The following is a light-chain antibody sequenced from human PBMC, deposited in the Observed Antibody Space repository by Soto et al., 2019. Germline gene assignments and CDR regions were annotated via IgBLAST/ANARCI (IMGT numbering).Light chain of an antibody. J-gene: IGKJ1*01. CDR1: ESVRSNY. CDR2: GAS. CDR3: QQYTSSPTWT. V-gene: IGKV3-20*01. Sequence: EIVLTQSPGTLSLSPGERATLSCRASESVRSNYLAWYQQKPGQAPRLLIYGASNRATGIPDRFSGSGSGTDFTLTISRLEPEDFAVYYCQQYTSSPTWTFGQGTKVEIK.